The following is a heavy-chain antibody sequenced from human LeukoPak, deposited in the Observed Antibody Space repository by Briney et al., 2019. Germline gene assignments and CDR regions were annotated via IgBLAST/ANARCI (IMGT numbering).Heavy chain of an antibody. CDR1: GFTFSSYG. Sequence: GGSLRLSCAASGFTFSSYGMHWVRQAPGKGLEWVAVIWYDGSNKYYADSVKGRFTISRDRSKNTLYLQMNSLRAEDTAVYYCARDQEGIAVAPDYWGQGTLVTVSS. CDR3: ARDQEGIAVAPDY. CDR2: IWYDGSNK. J-gene: IGHJ4*02. V-gene: IGHV3-33*01. D-gene: IGHD6-19*01.